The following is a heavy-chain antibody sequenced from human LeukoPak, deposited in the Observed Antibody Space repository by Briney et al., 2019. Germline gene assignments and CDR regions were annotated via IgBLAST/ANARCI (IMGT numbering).Heavy chain of an antibody. V-gene: IGHV1-18*01. CDR3: ARRKLPADAFDI. D-gene: IGHD1-26*01. J-gene: IGHJ3*02. CDR2: ISAYNGNT. Sequence: GASVNVSCKASGYTFTSYGITWVRQAPGQGLEWMGWISAYNGNTNYAQKLQGRVTMTTDTSTRTAYLWLRSLRSDDTAVYYCARRKLPADAFDIWGQGTMVTVSS. CDR1: GYTFTSYG.